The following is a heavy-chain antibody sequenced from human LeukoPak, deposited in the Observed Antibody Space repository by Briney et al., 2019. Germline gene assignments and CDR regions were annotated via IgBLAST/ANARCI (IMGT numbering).Heavy chain of an antibody. V-gene: IGHV1-69*05. D-gene: IGHD2-2*01. CDR2: IIPIFGTA. J-gene: IGHJ6*03. CDR3: ARDIVVVPAAMRSAEGYYYYMDV. Sequence: ASVKVSCKASGGTFSSYAISWVRQAPGQGLEWMGRIIPIFGTANYAQKFQGRVTITTDESTSTAYMELSRLRSEDTAVYYCARDIVVVPAAMRSAEGYYYYMDVWGKGTTVTVSS. CDR1: GGTFSSYA.